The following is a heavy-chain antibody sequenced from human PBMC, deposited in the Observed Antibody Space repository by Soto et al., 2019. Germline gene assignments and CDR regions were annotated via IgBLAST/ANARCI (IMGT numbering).Heavy chain of an antibody. CDR2: ISSSSSYI. Sequence: PGGSLRLSCAASGFTFSSYSMNWVRQAPGKGLEWVSSISSSSSYIYYADSVKGRFTISRDNAKNSLYLQMNSLRAEDTAVYYCARSWSTVTTFSKYFQHWGQGTLVTVSS. V-gene: IGHV3-21*01. J-gene: IGHJ1*01. CDR1: GFTFSSYS. D-gene: IGHD4-17*01. CDR3: ARSWSTVTTFSKYFQH.